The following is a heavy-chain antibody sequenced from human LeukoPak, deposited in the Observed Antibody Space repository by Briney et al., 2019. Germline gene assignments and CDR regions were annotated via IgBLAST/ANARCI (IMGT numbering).Heavy chain of an antibody. CDR3: ASSRSSGWYSFYYYYGMDV. D-gene: IGHD6-19*01. CDR2: IYHSGST. V-gene: IGHV4-30-2*01. Sequence: SQTLSLTCTVSGGSISSGGYYWSWIRQPPGKGLEWIGYIYHSGSTYYNPSLKSRVTISVDRSKKQFSLKLSSVTAADTAVYYCASSRSSGWYSFYYYYGMDVWGQGTTVTVSS. J-gene: IGHJ6*02. CDR1: GGSISSGGYY.